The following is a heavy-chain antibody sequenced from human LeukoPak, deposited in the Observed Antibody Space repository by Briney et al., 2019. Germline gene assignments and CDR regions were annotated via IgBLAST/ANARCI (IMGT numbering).Heavy chain of an antibody. Sequence: PSETLSLTCTVSGGSISSSDHYWAWIRQPPGKALEWIGSIYYSGYTYYSPSLKSRTSISVDTSKNQFSLKLSSVTVADTAVYYCARGTRARSSGPPDYWGQGTLVTVSS. D-gene: IGHD3-22*01. J-gene: IGHJ4*02. CDR2: IYYSGYT. CDR1: GGSISSSDHY. CDR3: ARGTRARSSGPPDY. V-gene: IGHV4-39*01.